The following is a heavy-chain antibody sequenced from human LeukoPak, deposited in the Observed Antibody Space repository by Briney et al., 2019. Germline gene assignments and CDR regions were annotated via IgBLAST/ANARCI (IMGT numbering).Heavy chain of an antibody. CDR1: GDSISSYY. V-gene: IGHV4-59*01. CDR3: AGRAALWFGEGFDY. CDR2: IYYSGST. D-gene: IGHD3-10*01. Sequence: PSQTLSLTCTVSGDSISSYYWSWIRQPPGKGLEWIGYIYYSGSTNYNPSLKSRVTISVDTSRNQFSLKLSSVTTAGTAVYYCAGRAALWFGEGFDYWGQGTLVTVSS. J-gene: IGHJ4*02.